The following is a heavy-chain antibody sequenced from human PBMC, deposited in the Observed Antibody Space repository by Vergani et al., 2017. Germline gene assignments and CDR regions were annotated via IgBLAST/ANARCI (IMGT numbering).Heavy chain of an antibody. CDR2: INSDGSST. CDR1: GFTFSSYW. CDR3: ARDSYCSSASCALNWFAP. J-gene: IGHJ5*02. D-gene: IGHD2-2*01. V-gene: IGHV3-74*01. Sequence: EVQLVESGGGLVQPGGSLRLSCAASGFTFSSYWMHWVRQAPGKGLVWVSRINSDGSSTSYADSVKGRFTISRDNAKNTLYLQMNSLRAEDTAVYYCARDSYCSSASCALNWFAPGGEGCLVTVS.